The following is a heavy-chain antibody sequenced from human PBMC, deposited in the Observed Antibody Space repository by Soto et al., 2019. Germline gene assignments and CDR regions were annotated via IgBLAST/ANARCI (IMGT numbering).Heavy chain of an antibody. CDR1: GGSISSYY. V-gene: IGHV4-4*07. D-gene: IGHD3-22*01. J-gene: IGHJ3*02. Sequence: SETLSLTCTVSGGSISSYYWSWIRQPAGKGLEWIGRIYTSGSTNYNPSLKSRVTMSVDTSKNQFSLKLSSVTAADTAVYYCAGASMIVVVKDAFDIWGQGTMVTVSS. CDR2: IYTSGST. CDR3: AGASMIVVVKDAFDI.